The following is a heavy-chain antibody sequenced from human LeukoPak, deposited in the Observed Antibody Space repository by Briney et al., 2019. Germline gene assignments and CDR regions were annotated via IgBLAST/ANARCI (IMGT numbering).Heavy chain of an antibody. CDR2: IYHSGST. D-gene: IGHD2-2*01. CDR1: GGSISSNNW. J-gene: IGHJ5*02. V-gene: IGHV4-4*02. CDR3: ARDPGYCGGISCFYWFDP. Sequence: SETLSLTCAVSGGSISSNNWWSWVRQPPGKGLEWIGEIYHSGSTNYNPSLKSRVTISVDKSNNQFSLKLTSVTAADTAVYYCARDPGYCGGISCFYWFDPWGQGTLVTVSS.